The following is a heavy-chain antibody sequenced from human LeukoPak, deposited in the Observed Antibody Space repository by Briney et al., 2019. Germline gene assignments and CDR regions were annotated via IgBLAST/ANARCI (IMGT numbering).Heavy chain of an antibody. J-gene: IGHJ4*02. CDR2: IRYDGSNK. D-gene: IGHD3-16*01. CDR1: GITFSSYS. V-gene: IGHV3-30*02. CDR3: AKDQDKGGYFDY. Sequence: GGSLRLSCVASGITFSSYSMNWVRQAPGKGLEWVAFIRYDGSNKYYADSVKGRFTISRDNSKNTLYLQMNSLRAEDTAVYYCAKDQDKGGYFDYWGQGTLVTVSS.